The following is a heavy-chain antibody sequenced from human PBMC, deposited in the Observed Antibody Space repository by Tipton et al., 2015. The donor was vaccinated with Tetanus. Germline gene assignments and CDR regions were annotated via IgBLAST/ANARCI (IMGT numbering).Heavy chain of an antibody. D-gene: IGHD3-22*01. V-gene: IGHV4-30-4*01. J-gene: IGHJ4*02. CDR1: GGSISSGDYY. Sequence: TLSLTCTVSGGSISSGDYYWSWIRQPPGKGLEWIGYIYYSVSTYYNPSLKSRVTISVDTSKNQFSLKLSSVTAADTAVYYCARGLMGYYYDSSGPYFDYWGQGTLVTVSS. CDR3: ARGLMGYYYDSSGPYFDY. CDR2: IYYSVST.